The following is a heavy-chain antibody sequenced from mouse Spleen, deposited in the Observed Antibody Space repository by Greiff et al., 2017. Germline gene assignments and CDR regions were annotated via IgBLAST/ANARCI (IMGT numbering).Heavy chain of an antibody. CDR2: ISYSGST. J-gene: IGHJ3*01. CDR1: GYSITSGYD. Sequence: EVKLLESGPGMVKPSQSLSLTCTVTGYSITSGYDWHWIRHFPGNKLEWMGYISYSGSTNYNPSLKSRISITHDTSKNHFFLKLNSVTTEDTATYYCARTGSNWDPWFAYWGQGTLVTVSA. CDR3: ARTGSNWDPWFAY. V-gene: IGHV3-1*01. D-gene: IGHD4-1*01.